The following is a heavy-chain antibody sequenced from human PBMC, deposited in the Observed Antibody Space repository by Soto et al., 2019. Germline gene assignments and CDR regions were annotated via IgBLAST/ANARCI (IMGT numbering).Heavy chain of an antibody. D-gene: IGHD3-16*01. Sequence: SETLSLTCTVSGGSISSYYWSWIRQPPGKGLEWIGYIYYSGSTNYNPSLKSRVTISVDTSKNQFSLKLSSVTAADTAVYYCARGWGSELTSWFDPWGQGTLVTVSS. J-gene: IGHJ5*02. CDR3: ARGWGSELTSWFDP. CDR1: GGSISSYY. V-gene: IGHV4-59*01. CDR2: IYYSGST.